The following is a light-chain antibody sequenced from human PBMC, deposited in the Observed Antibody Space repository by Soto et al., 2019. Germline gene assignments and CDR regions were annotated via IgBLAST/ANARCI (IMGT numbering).Light chain of an antibody. Sequence: QLVLTQPRSVSGSPGQSVTISCTGTSSDVGGYNYVSWYQQYPGKAPKLMIYDVSKRPSGVPDRFSGSKSGNTASLTISGLQAEDEADYYCCSYVGSPFVFGTGTKVTVL. V-gene: IGLV2-11*01. CDR2: DVS. CDR3: CSYVGSPFV. CDR1: SSDVGGYNY. J-gene: IGLJ1*01.